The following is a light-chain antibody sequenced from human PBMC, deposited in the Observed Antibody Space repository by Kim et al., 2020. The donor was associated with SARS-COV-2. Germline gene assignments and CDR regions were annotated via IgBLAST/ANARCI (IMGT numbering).Light chain of an antibody. Sequence: KAVTVSGTRRSGSIASNYVQWYQQRPGSAPTTVIYEDNQRPSGVPDRFSGSIDSSSNSASLTISGLKTEDEADYYCQSYDSSNRVFGGGTQLTVL. CDR3: QSYDSSNRV. V-gene: IGLV6-57*03. CDR2: EDN. J-gene: IGLJ3*02. CDR1: SGSIASNY.